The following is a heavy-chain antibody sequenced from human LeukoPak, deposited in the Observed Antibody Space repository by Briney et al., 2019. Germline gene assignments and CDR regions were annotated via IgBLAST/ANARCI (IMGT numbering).Heavy chain of an antibody. V-gene: IGHV4-4*02. CDR2: IYHSGST. D-gene: IGHD6-13*01. CDR3: ARERFQLVLNSRYFDY. J-gene: IGHJ4*02. CDR1: GGSISSSNW. Sequence: SGTLSLTCAVSGGSISSSNWWSWVRQPPGKGLEWIGEIYHSGSTNYNPSLKSRVTISVDKSKNQFSLKLSSVTAADTAVYYCARERFQLVLNSRYFDYWGQGTLVTVSS.